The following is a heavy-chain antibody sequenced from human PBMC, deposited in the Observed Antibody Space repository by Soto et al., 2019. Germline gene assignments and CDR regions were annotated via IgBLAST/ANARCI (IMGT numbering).Heavy chain of an antibody. CDR3: AREQARYNWGPLDY. D-gene: IGHD1-20*01. CDR1: GFTFSSYA. J-gene: IGHJ4*02. Sequence: GGSLRLSCAASGFTFSSYAMHWVRQAPGKGLEWVAVISYDGSNKYYADSVKGRFTISRDNSKNTLYLQMNSLRAEDTAVYYWAREQARYNWGPLDYWGQGTLVTVSS. CDR2: ISYDGSNK. V-gene: IGHV3-30*04.